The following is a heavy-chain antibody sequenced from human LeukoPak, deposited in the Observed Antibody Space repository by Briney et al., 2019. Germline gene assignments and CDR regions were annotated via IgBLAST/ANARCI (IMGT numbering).Heavy chain of an antibody. CDR3: ARSQGVGCSGGSCYWGLYYYYYYMDV. Sequence: GASVKVSCKASGYTFTSYGISWVRQAPGQGLEWMGWISAYNGNTNYAQKLQGRVTMTTDTSTSTAYMELRSLRSDDTAVYYCARSQGVGCSGGSCYWGLYYYYYYMDVWGKGTMVTVSS. CDR1: GYTFTSYG. J-gene: IGHJ6*03. D-gene: IGHD2-15*01. CDR2: ISAYNGNT. V-gene: IGHV1-18*01.